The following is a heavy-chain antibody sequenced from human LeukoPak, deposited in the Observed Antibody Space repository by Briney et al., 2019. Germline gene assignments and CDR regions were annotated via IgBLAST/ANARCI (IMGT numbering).Heavy chain of an antibody. CDR3: ARGRRDGYTLFDY. D-gene: IGHD5-24*01. CDR2: INHSGST. Sequence: PSETLSLTCAVYGGSFSGYYWSWIRQPPGKGLEWIGEINHSGSTNYNPSLKSRVTISVDTSKSQFSLKLSSVTAADTAVYYCARGRRDGYTLFDYWGQGTLVTVSS. CDR1: GGSFSGYY. V-gene: IGHV4-34*01. J-gene: IGHJ4*02.